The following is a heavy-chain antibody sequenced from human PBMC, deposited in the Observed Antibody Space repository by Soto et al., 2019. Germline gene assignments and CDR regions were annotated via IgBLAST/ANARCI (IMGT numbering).Heavy chain of an antibody. V-gene: IGHV4-31*03. Sequence: QVQLQESGPGLVKPSQTLSLTCTVSGGSIRSGGYYWSWVRQHPEKGLEWIGFIYYSGSTYFNPSPKSRVTISVDTSKNQFSLNLSSVTAADTAVYYCARARSGGWVVLVPAITTVDYWGQGTLVTVSS. CDR2: IYYSGST. CDR1: GGSIRSGGYY. J-gene: IGHJ4*02. D-gene: IGHD2-2*01. CDR3: ARARSGGWVVLVPAITTVDY.